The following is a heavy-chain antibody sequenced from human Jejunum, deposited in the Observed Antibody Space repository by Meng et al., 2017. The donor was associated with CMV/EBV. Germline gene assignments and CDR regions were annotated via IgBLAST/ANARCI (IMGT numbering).Heavy chain of an antibody. CDR2: ITSDESST. J-gene: IGHJ4*02. CDR1: GFTFSMYW. CDR3: VRGGLAFDF. V-gene: IGHV3-74*01. D-gene: IGHD1-26*01. Sequence: LRLSCAASGFTFSMYWMHWVRQAPGKGLVWVSSITSDESSTIYADSVKGRVTISRDNAKNTLYLQMNSLRAEDTAVYYCVRGGLAFDFWGQGTLVTVSS.